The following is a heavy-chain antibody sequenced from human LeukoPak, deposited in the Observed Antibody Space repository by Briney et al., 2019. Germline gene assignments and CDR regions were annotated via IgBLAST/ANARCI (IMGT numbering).Heavy chain of an antibody. Sequence: GGSLRLSCAASGFTFSSYWMSWVRQAPGKGLEWVANIKQDGSEKYYVDSVKGRFTISRDNAKNSLYLQMNSLRAEDTAVYYCARDSDYYYYHYMDVWGKGTTVTASS. CDR2: IKQDGSEK. CDR1: GFTFSSYW. CDR3: ARDSDYYYYHYMDV. V-gene: IGHV3-7*01. J-gene: IGHJ6*03.